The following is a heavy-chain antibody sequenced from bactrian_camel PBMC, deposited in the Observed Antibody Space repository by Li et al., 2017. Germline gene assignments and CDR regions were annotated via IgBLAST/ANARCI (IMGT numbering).Heavy chain of an antibody. Sequence: VQLVESGGGLVQPGGSLRLSCAASGFSFGDYVMAWIRQAPGKGLEWVSSIASDGGDTWYADSVKGRFTITRDNAKNTLYLQLNSLKTEDTAMYYCANSRERYSDYVHVYWGQGTQVTVS. D-gene: IGHD4*01. J-gene: IGHJ4*01. CDR2: IASDGGDT. CDR1: GFSFGDYV. CDR3: ANSRERYSDYVHVY. V-gene: IGHV3-1*01.